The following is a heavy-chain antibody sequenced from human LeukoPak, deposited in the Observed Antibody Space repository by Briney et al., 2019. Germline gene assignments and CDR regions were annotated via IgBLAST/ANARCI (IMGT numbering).Heavy chain of an antibody. J-gene: IGHJ4*02. CDR2: ISAYNGNT. V-gene: IGHV1-18*01. Sequence: GASVKVSCKASGYTFTSYAMHWVRQAPGQGLEWMGWISAYNGNTNSAQKIQGRVTMTTDTSTSTAYMELRSLRSDDTALYYCARDGIAVAGTLDYWGQGTLVTVSS. CDR1: GYTFTSYA. D-gene: IGHD6-19*01. CDR3: ARDGIAVAGTLDY.